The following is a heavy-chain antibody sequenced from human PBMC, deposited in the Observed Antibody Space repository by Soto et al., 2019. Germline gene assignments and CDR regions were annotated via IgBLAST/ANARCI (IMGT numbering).Heavy chain of an antibody. CDR3: ARDGIGGTAVRGFCDY. D-gene: IGHD1-7*01. CDR2: IWYDGSNK. CDR1: GSIFSGYG. V-gene: IGHV3-33*01. Sequence: QEQLVESGGGVVQPGRSLRLSCAASGSIFSGYGMHWVRQAPGNGLEWVAVIWYDGSNKYYADSVKGRFTISRDNSKNMLYLQMDSRRAEDTAVYYCARDGIGGTAVRGFCDYWGQGTLVTVSS. J-gene: IGHJ4*02.